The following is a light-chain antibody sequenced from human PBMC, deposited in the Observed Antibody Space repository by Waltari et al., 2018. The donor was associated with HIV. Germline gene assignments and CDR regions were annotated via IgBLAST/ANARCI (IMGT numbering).Light chain of an antibody. CDR1: STNIGSNI. CDR2: SND. J-gene: IGLJ3*02. Sequence: QSVLTQPPSVSGTPGQIVTISCSGSSTNIGSNIVNWYQQVPEAAPKLLIYSNDQRPSGVPDRFSGSKSGTSASLAISGLQSADEADYYCAAWDDSLNGMFGGGTKLTV. CDR3: AAWDDSLNGM. V-gene: IGLV1-44*01.